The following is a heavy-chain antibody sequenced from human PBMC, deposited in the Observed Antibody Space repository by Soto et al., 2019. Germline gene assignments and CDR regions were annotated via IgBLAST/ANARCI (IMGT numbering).Heavy chain of an antibody. D-gene: IGHD6-19*01. CDR2: ISGGTGTT. J-gene: IGHJ4*02. V-gene: IGHV3-23*01. Sequence: HPGGSLRLSCAVSGITFSDYSINWVRQAPGKGLEWVSGISGGTGTTYYADSVKGRFTISRDNSKNTLYLQMNSLRAEDTAVYYCAKDGSSGWPRYFDYWGQGTLVTVSS. CDR3: AKDGSSGWPRYFDY. CDR1: GITFSDYS.